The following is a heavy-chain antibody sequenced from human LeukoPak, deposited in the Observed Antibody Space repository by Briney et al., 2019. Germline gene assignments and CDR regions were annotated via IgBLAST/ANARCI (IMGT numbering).Heavy chain of an antibody. CDR3: ARAIDYYDSSGYYPYYFDY. CDR1: GYSFTTYW. J-gene: IGHJ4*02. V-gene: IGHV5-51*01. CDR2: SYPGDSDT. Sequence: GESLKISCTASGYSFTTYWIGWVRQMPGEGLEWMGISYPGDSDTRYSPSFQGQVTISADKSISTAYLQWSSLKASDTAMYYCARAIDYYDSSGYYPYYFDYWGQGTLVTVSS. D-gene: IGHD3-22*01.